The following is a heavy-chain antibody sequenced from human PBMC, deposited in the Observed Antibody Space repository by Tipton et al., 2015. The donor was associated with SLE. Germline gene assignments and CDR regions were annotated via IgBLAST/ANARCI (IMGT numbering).Heavy chain of an antibody. CDR3: ARAPYHRSLDL. D-gene: IGHD2-21*01. V-gene: IGHV3-48*04. Sequence: SLRLSCEASGFLLSSYSLNWVRQAPGKGLEWISYISSVSNTIYYADAVKGRFTISRDNAKNSLYPQMDSLRVEDTAMYYCARAPYHRSLDLWGQGTLVTVSS. CDR2: ISSVSNTI. CDR1: GFLLSSYS. J-gene: IGHJ4*02.